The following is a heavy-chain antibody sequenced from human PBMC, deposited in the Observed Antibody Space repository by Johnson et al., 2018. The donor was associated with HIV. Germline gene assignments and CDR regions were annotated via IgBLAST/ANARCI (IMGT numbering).Heavy chain of an antibody. V-gene: IGHV3-30-3*01. J-gene: IGHJ3*02. D-gene: IGHD2-2*01. CDR3: GRDRCSSTTCRDAFDI. CDR2: ISSDGTNK. CDR1: GFTFTSYT. Sequence: QVQLVESGGGVVQPGRSLRLSCAASGFTFTSYTIHWVRQAPGKGLEWVALISSDGTNKYYADSVKDRFTISRDNSKNTLYVEMNSLRVEDTALYYCGRDRCSSTTCRDAFDIWGQGTMVTVSS.